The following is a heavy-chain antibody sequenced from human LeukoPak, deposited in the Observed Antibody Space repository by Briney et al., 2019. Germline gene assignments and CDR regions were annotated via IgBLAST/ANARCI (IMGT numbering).Heavy chain of an antibody. J-gene: IGHJ4*02. CDR3: ARVTGEGYYFDY. CDR1: GFTFSSYS. Sequence: PGGSLRLSCAASGFTFSSYSMNWVRQAPGKGLEWVSSISSSSSYIYYADSVKGRFTISRDNAKNSLYLQMNSLRAEDTAVYYCARVTGEGYYFDYWGQGTLVTVSP. D-gene: IGHD7-27*01. CDR2: ISSSSSYI. V-gene: IGHV3-21*01.